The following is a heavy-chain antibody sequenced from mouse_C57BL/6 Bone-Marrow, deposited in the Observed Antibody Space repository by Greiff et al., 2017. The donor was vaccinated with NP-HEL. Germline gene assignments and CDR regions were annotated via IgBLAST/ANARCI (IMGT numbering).Heavy chain of an antibody. J-gene: IGHJ1*03. CDR2: ISNLAYSI. Sequence: EVQLVESGGGLVQPGGSLKLSCAASGFTFSDYGMAWVRQAPRKGPEWVAFISNLAYSIYYADTVTGRFTISRENAKNTLYLEMSSLRSEDTAMYYCARQTLWPWYFDVWGTGTTVTVSS. CDR1: GFTFSDYG. CDR3: ARQTLWPWYFDV. D-gene: IGHD1-1*02. V-gene: IGHV5-15*01.